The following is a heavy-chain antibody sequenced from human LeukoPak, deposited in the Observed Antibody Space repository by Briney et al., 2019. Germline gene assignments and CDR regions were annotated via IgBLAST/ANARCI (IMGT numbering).Heavy chain of an antibody. CDR1: GFTFSGFS. CDR3: ARAGSHWHYVY. Sequence: GGSLRLSCAASGFTFSGFSMSWVRQGPTKGLEWVANTKQDGSERYYVDSVKGRFTISRDNAKNSLSLQMNNLRVEDTAVYYCARAGSHWHYVYWGQGTLVTVSS. V-gene: IGHV3-7*01. CDR2: TKQDGSER. D-gene: IGHD3-10*01. J-gene: IGHJ4*02.